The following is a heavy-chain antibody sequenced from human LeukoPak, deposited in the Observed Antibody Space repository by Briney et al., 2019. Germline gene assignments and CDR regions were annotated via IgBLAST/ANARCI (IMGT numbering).Heavy chain of an antibody. V-gene: IGHV3-33*01. J-gene: IGHJ2*01. Sequence: GGSLRLSCAASGFTFSSYGMHWVRQAPGKGLEWVAVIWYDGSNKYYADSVKGRFTISRDNSKNTLYLQMNSLRAEDAAVYYCARDYLDWYFDLWGRGTLVTVSS. CDR2: IWYDGSNK. CDR1: GFTFSSYG. CDR3: ARDYLDWYFDL.